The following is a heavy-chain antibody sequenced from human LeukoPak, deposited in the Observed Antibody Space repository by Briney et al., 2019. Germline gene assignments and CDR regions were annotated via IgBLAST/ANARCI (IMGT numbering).Heavy chain of an antibody. CDR2: INPNSGGT. V-gene: IGHV1-2*02. CDR1: GYTFTGYY. CDR3: ARTTVTTFTPSCLDY. J-gene: IGHJ4*02. D-gene: IGHD4-11*01. Sequence: ASVKVSCKASGYTFTGYYMHWVRQAPGQGLEWMGWINPNSGGTNYAQKLQGRVTMTTDTSTSTAYMELRSLRSDDTAVYYCARTTVTTFTPSCLDYWGQGTLVTVSS.